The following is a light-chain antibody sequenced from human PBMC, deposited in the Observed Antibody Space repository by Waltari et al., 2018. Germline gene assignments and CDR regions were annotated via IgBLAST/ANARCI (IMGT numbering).Light chain of an antibody. CDR2: AAS. Sequence: DIQMTQSPSSVSATVGDRVTITCRVSQDVSKWLAWYQQKPGKAPKLLMYAASSLQSGVPPRFSGSGSGTDFTLSINSLQREDFATYYCQQSNSFPWTFGHGTKVEIK. CDR3: QQSNSFPWT. V-gene: IGKV1-12*01. J-gene: IGKJ1*01. CDR1: QDVSKW.